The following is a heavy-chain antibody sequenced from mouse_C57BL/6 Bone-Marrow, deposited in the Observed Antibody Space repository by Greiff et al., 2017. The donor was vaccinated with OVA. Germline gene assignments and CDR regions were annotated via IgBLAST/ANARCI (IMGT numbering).Heavy chain of an antibody. CDR1: GYAFSSSW. CDR2: IYPGDGDT. CDR3: ARDDGYYGGYFDV. J-gene: IGHJ1*03. Sequence: VQLQQSGPELVKPGASVKISCKASGYAFSSSWMNWVKQRPGKGLEWIGRIYPGDGDTNYNGKFKGKATLPADKSSSTAYMQLSSLTSEDSAVYFGARDDGYYGGYFDVWGTGTTVTVSS. V-gene: IGHV1-82*01. D-gene: IGHD2-3*01.